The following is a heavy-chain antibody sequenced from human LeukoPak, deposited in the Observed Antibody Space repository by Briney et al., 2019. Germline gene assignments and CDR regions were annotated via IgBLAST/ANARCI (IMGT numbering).Heavy chain of an antibody. CDR2: IYYSGSP. D-gene: IGHD6-6*01. CDR3: ARAGFALAPHRGTPFDY. J-gene: IGHJ4*02. CDR1: GDSISIGSYY. Sequence: SETLSLTCTVSGDSISIGSYYWGWIRQPPGKGLEWIGIIYYSGSPYYNPSLKSRVTISVDTSKNQFSLKLTSVTAADTAVYCCARAGFALAPHRGTPFDYWGQGTLVTVSS. V-gene: IGHV4-39*01.